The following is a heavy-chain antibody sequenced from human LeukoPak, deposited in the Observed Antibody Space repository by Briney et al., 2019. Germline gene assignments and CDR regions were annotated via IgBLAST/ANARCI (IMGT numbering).Heavy chain of an antibody. CDR1: GGSISTYY. CDR2: TYYTGST. J-gene: IGHJ4*02. Sequence: SETLSLTCTVSGGSISTYYRSWIRQPPGKGLEWIGYTYYTGSTNYNPSLASRVSISVDTSKNQLSLKLTSVTAADTAVYYCARGYSNSPFADYWGQGTLVTVSS. V-gene: IGHV4-59*01. D-gene: IGHD1-26*01. CDR3: ARGYSNSPFADY.